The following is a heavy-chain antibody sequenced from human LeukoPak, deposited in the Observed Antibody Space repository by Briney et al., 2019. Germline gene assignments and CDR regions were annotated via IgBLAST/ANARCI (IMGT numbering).Heavy chain of an antibody. D-gene: IGHD5-18*01. J-gene: IGHJ6*02. V-gene: IGHV3-30*02. CDR2: IRHDGTIK. CDR3: AKDIPRGYSYGWYFYHGLDV. CDR1: GFIFSAYG. Sequence: GGSLRLSCAPSGFIFSAYGMHWVRQAPGKGLEWVAFIRHDGTIKHCADSVKGRFTISRDNSKNTFYLQMNSLRAEDTAVYYCAKDIPRGYSYGWYFYHGLDVWGQGTTVTVSS.